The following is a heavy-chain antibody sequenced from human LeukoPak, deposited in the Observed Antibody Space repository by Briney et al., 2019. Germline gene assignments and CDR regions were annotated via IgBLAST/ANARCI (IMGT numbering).Heavy chain of an antibody. CDR3: ARSAPRYDYGDYNI. CDR1: GYTLTELS. D-gene: IGHD4-17*01. Sequence: ASVKVYCKVSGYTLTELSMHWVRQAPGQGLEWMGRINPNSGGTNYAQKFQGRVTMTRDTSISTAYMELSRLRSDDTAVYYCARSAPRYDYGDYNIWGQGTLVTVSS. J-gene: IGHJ4*02. V-gene: IGHV1-2*06. CDR2: INPNSGGT.